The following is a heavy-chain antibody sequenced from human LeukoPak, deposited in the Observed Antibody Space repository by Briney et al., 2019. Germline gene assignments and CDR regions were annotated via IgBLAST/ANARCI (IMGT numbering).Heavy chain of an antibody. J-gene: IGHJ4*02. Sequence: SVKVSCKASGGTFSSYAISWVRQAPGQGLEWMGGIIPIFGTANYAQKFQGRVTITTDESTSTAYMELSSLRPEDTAVYYCARARYYDSSGYPYYFDYWGQGTLVTVSS. CDR2: IIPIFGTA. CDR3: ARARYYDSSGYPYYFDY. V-gene: IGHV1-69*05. CDR1: GGTFSSYA. D-gene: IGHD3-22*01.